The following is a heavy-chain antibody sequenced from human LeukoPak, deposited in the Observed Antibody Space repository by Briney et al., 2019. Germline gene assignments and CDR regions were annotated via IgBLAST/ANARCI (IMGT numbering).Heavy chain of an antibody. CDR3: AKLLVAGSGDDAFDI. Sequence: QPGGSLRLSCAASGFTFSSYAMHWVRQAAGKGLEWVAVISYDGSNKYYADSVKGRFTISRDNSKNTLYLQMNSLRAEDTAVYYCAKLLVAGSGDDAFDIWGQGTMVTVSS. J-gene: IGHJ3*02. CDR2: ISYDGSNK. CDR1: GFTFSSYA. D-gene: IGHD6-19*01. V-gene: IGHV3-30-3*02.